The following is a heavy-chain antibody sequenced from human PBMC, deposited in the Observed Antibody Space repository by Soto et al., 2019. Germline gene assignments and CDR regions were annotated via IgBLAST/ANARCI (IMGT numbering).Heavy chain of an antibody. CDR1: GYTFTGYA. CDR3: ARVSGYYYWHY. D-gene: IGHD3-22*01. Sequence: QVQLVQSGAEVKKPGASVKVSCKASGYTFTGYAMHWVRQAPGQRLEWMGWINAGNGNTKYSQKFQGRVTITRDTSASTAYMELRSLRSEDTAVYYCARVSGYYYWHYWGQGTLVTVPS. J-gene: IGHJ4*02. CDR2: INAGNGNT. V-gene: IGHV1-3*01.